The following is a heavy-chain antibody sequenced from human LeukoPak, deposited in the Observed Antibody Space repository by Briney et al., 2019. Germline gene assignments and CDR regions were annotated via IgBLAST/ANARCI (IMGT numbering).Heavy chain of an antibody. CDR1: GVSISSYY. CDR3: ARGYSYGFPYYFDY. V-gene: IGHV4-59*01. D-gene: IGHD5-18*01. J-gene: IGHJ4*02. Sequence: SETLSLTCSVSGVSISSYYWSWIRPPPGMGLEGVGYIYYSGSTNYNPSLKSRVTIAVDTSKNQFSLKLSSGTAADTAVYYCARGYSYGFPYYFDYWGQGTLVTVSS. CDR2: IYYSGST.